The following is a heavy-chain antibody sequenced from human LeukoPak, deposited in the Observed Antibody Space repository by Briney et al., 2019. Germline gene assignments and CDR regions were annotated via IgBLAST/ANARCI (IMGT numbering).Heavy chain of an antibody. CDR3: AKDPPGTVTFYYMDV. J-gene: IGHJ6*03. CDR1: GFTFSSYW. D-gene: IGHD4-11*01. V-gene: IGHV3-30*02. Sequence: GGSLRLSCAASGFTFSSYWMHWVRQAPGKGLEWVAFIRYDGSNKYYADSVKGRFTISRDNSKNTLYLQMNSLRAEDTAVYYCAKDPPGTVTFYYMDVWGKGTTVTVSS. CDR2: IRYDGSNK.